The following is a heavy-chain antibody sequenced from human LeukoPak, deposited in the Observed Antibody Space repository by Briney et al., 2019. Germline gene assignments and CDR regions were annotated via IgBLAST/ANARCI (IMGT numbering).Heavy chain of an antibody. V-gene: IGHV1-18*01. Sequence: RASVKVSCKASGYTFTSYGISWVRQAPGQGLEWMGWISAYNGNTNYAQKLQGRVTMTTDTPTSTAYMELRSLRSDDTAVYYCARDRQARGYSSSWYGPDYWGQGTLVTVSS. J-gene: IGHJ4*02. D-gene: IGHD6-13*01. CDR2: ISAYNGNT. CDR1: GYTFTSYG. CDR3: ARDRQARGYSSSWYGPDY.